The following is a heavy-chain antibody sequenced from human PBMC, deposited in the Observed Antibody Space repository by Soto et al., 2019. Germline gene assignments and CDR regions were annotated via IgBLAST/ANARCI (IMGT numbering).Heavy chain of an antibody. D-gene: IGHD2-15*01. J-gene: IGHJ3*02. V-gene: IGHV3-11*06. CDR1: AFTFSAYY. CDR2: ISSGSSYT. Sequence: VGSLRLSCAASAFTFSAYYMSWIRQAPGQGLEWVSYISSGSSYTKYADSVKGRFTISRDNAKNSLYLQMNSLRAEDSAVYYCAKILGYCSGGSCTEAFDIWGQGTMVTVSS. CDR3: AKILGYCSGGSCTEAFDI.